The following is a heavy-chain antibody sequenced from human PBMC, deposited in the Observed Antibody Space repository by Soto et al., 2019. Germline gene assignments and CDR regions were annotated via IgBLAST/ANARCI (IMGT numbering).Heavy chain of an antibody. J-gene: IGHJ5*02. CDR3: ARGGIYAYYKDT. CDR1: GFTFSDHW. CDR2: INSGGTTA. Sequence: EVQLVESGGDLVQPGGSLRLSCAASGFTFSDHWMHWARQAPGEGLVWVARINSGGTTANYADSVKGRFTVSRDNAKNTVYLQMNSLRAGDTDIYYCARGGIYAYYKDTWGQGVPVTVSS. D-gene: IGHD3-16*01. V-gene: IGHV3-74*01.